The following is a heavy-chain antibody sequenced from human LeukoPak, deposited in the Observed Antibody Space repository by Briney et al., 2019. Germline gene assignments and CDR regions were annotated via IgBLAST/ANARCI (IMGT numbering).Heavy chain of an antibody. D-gene: IGHD3-10*01. CDR3: AKDLLRELLWFGAQSTSPVPLGY. Sequence: GGSLRLSCPASGFTFSSYGMHWVRQAPGKGLEWVAVISYDGSNKYYADSVKGRFTISRDNSKNTLYLQMNSLRAEDTAVYYCAKDLLRELLWFGAQSTSPVPLGYWGQGTLVTVSS. J-gene: IGHJ4*02. CDR2: ISYDGSNK. CDR1: GFTFSSYG. V-gene: IGHV3-30*18.